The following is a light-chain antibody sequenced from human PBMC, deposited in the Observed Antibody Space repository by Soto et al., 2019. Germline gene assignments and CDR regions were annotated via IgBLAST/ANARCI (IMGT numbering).Light chain of an antibody. CDR1: QSVSSN. Sequence: EIVMTQSPATLSVFPGERATLSCRASQSVSSNLAWFQQKPGQAPRLLIFLTSIRATGIPARFSGSGSGTEFTLTISSLQSEDFAVYFCQQYNNWPRTFGQGTKVDIE. V-gene: IGKV3D-15*01. J-gene: IGKJ1*01. CDR3: QQYNNWPRT. CDR2: LTS.